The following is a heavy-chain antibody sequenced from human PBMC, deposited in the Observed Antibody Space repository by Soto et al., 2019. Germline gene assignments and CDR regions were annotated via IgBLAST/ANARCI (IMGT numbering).Heavy chain of an antibody. CDR2: IGTAGDT. Sequence: GSLRLSCEASGFTFSSHDMHWVRQATGKGLEWVSTIGTAGDTYYPGSVKGRFTISRENAKNALYLQMDSLRVGDMAVYYCARDSGYYGMDVWGQGTTVTVSS. CDR3: ARDSGYYGMDV. CDR1: GFTFSSHD. D-gene: IGHD2-8*02. J-gene: IGHJ6*02. V-gene: IGHV3-13*01.